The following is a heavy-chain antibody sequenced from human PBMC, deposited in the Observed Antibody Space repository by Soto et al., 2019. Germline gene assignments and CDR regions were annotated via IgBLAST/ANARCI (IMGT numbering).Heavy chain of an antibody. CDR2: IYYSGST. Sequence: SETLSLTCTVSGGSISSSSYYWGWIRQPPGKGLEWIGSIYYSGSTYYNPSLKSRVTISVDTSKNQFSLKLSSVTAADTAVYYCARYYYGGNSVGAFDIWGQGTMVTVSS. CDR1: GGSISSSSYY. V-gene: IGHV4-39*01. CDR3: ARYYYGGNSVGAFDI. J-gene: IGHJ3*02. D-gene: IGHD4-17*01.